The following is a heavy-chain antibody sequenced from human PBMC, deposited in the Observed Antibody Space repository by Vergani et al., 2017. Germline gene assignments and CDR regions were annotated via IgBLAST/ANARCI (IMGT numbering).Heavy chain of an antibody. V-gene: IGHV1-3*01. CDR2: INAGNGNT. CDR1: GYTFTSYA. CDR3: ARSPYTSCYANDFCYYMDV. J-gene: IGHJ6*03. Sequence: QVQLVQSGAEVKKPGASVKVSCKASGYTFTSYAMHWVRQAPGQRLEWMGWINAGNGNTKYSQKFQGRVTITRDTSASTAYMELSSLRSEDTAVYYCARSPYTSCYANDFCYYMDVWGKGTTVTVSS. D-gene: IGHD2-2*01.